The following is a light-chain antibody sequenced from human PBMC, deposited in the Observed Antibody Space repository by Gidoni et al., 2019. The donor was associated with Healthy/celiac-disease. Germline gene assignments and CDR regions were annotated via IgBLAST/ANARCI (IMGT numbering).Light chain of an antibody. CDR3: QQLNSYPRSS. Sequence: DIQLTQSPSFLSASVGDRVTITCRARQCISSYLAWYQQKPGKAPKLLIYAASTLQSGVPSRFSGSGSGTEFTLTISSLQPEDVATYYCQQLNSYPRSSFGQGTKLEIK. CDR1: QCISSY. V-gene: IGKV1-9*01. CDR2: AAS. J-gene: IGKJ2*04.